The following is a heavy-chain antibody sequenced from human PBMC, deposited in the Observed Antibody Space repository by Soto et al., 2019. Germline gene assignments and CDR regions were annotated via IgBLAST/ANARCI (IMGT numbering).Heavy chain of an antibody. CDR3: STNYYDSSGYDNWFDP. Sequence: TTHYAASVKGRFTISRDDSKSIAYLQMNSLKTEDTAVYYCSTNYYDSSGYDNWFDPWGQGTLVTVSS. D-gene: IGHD3-22*01. V-gene: IGHV3-49*02. J-gene: IGHJ5*02. CDR2: TT.